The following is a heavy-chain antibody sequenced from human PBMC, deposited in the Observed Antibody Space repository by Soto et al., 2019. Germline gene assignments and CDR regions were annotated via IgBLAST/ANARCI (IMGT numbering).Heavy chain of an antibody. CDR1: GYTFTSYD. Sequence: QVQLVQSGAEVKKPGASVKVSCKASGYTFTSYDINWVRQATGQGREWMGWMNPNSGNTGYAQKFQGRVTMTRNISITTAYKVLSSMRSEDTAVYYCAREGGVNEQRRGSWFDTGGQGTLVAVSS. V-gene: IGHV1-8*01. D-gene: IGHD6-25*01. CDR3: AREGGVNEQRRGSWFDT. J-gene: IGHJ5*02. CDR2: MNPNSGNT.